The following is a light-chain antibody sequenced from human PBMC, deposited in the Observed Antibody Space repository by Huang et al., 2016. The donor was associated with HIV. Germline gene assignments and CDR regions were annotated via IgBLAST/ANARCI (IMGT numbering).Light chain of an antibody. J-gene: IGKJ5*01. CDR3: QQYNSYSMT. V-gene: IGKV1-5*03. CDR2: KAS. CDR1: QSISTW. Sequence: DIQMTQSPSTLSASIGDSVTITCRASQSISTWLAWYQQKPGQAPKFLISKASSLQSGVPSRFSGSGSGTEFTLTISSLQPDDFATYYCQQYNSYSMTFGQGTRLDVK.